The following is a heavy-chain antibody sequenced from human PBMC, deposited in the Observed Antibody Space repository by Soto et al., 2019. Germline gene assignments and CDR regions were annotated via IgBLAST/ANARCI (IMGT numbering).Heavy chain of an antibody. CDR1: GGTFSSYA. Sequence: QVQLVQSGAEVKKPGSSVKVSCKASGGTFSSYAISWVRQAPGQGLEWMGGIIPIFGTPNYAQKFQGRVTIXXDXSXXTAYMELSSLRSEDTAVYYFGRFRMYDSSGYWHDYWGQGPLVTVSS. D-gene: IGHD3-22*01. CDR2: IIPIFGTP. CDR3: GRFRMYDSSGYWHDY. J-gene: IGHJ4*02. V-gene: IGHV1-69*12.